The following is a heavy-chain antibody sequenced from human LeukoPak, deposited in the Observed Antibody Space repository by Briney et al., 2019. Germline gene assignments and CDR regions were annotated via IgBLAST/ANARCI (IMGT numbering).Heavy chain of an antibody. D-gene: IGHD1-26*01. J-gene: IGHJ3*02. CDR1: GYTLTELS. CDR3: ATVVGAPWRAFDI. V-gene: IGHV1-24*01. Sequence: ASVKVSCKVSGYTLTELSMHWVRQAPGKGLEWMGGFDPEDGETIYARKFQGRVTMTEDTSTDTAYMELSSLRSEDTAVYYCATVVGAPWRAFDIWGQGTMVTVSS. CDR2: FDPEDGET.